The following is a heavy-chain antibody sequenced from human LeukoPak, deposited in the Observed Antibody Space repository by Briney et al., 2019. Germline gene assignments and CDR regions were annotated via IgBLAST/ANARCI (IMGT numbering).Heavy chain of an antibody. V-gene: IGHV4-61*08. J-gene: IGHJ4*02. D-gene: IGHD3-22*01. CDR2: IYYSGGT. CDR1: GGSISSGGYS. CDR3: ARGVARLYDSSGYYYFDY. Sequence: SETLSLTCAVSGGSISSGGYSWSWIRQPPGKGLEWIGYIYYSGGTNYNPSLKSRVTISVDTSKNQFSLKLSSVTAADTAVYYCARGVARLYDSSGYYYFDYWGQGTLVTVSS.